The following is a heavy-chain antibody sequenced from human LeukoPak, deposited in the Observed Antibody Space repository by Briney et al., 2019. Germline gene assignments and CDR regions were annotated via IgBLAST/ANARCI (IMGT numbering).Heavy chain of an antibody. Sequence: GGSLRLSCAASGFTFSNFWMHWFGQAPGKGLVWVGLIYGDGSFTRYADSVKGRFTISRDNAKNSLYLQMNSLRAEDTAVYYRARDYRGSYGYNWFDPWGQGTLVTVSS. V-gene: IGHV3-74*01. D-gene: IGHD3-16*02. CDR2: IYGDGSFT. CDR1: GFTFSNFW. J-gene: IGHJ5*02. CDR3: ARDYRGSYGYNWFDP.